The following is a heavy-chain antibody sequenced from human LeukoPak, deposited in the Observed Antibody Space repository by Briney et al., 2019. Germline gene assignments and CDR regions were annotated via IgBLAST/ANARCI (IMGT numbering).Heavy chain of an antibody. CDR2: ISVYNGNT. Sequence: ASVKVSCKASGYTFTNYGISWVRQAPGQGLEWMGWISVYNGNTKNAQKLQGRVTMTTDISASTAYVEVRSLRSDNTAVYYCVRDNAGVFDYWGQGSLVTVSS. CDR3: VRDNAGVFDY. V-gene: IGHV1-18*01. D-gene: IGHD3-10*01. J-gene: IGHJ4*02. CDR1: GYTFTNYG.